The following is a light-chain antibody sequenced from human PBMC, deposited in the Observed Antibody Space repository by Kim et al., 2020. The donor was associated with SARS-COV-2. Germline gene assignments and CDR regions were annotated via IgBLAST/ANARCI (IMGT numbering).Light chain of an antibody. J-gene: IGKJ2*01. CDR1: QSLLHSNGYNF. Sequence: DIVMTQSPLSLPVTPGEPASISCRSSQSLLHSNGYNFLDWYLQKPGQSPQLLIYLGSTRASGVPDRFSGSGSGTDFTLKISRVEAEDVGVYYCMQALQTPDTFGQGTKLEI. CDR3: MQALQTPDT. V-gene: IGKV2-28*01. CDR2: LGS.